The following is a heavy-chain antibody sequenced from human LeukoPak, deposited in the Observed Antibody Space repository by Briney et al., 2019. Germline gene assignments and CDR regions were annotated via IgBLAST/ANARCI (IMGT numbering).Heavy chain of an antibody. CDR1: GGSISSGDYY. CDR2: IYYSGTT. J-gene: IGHJ4*02. V-gene: IGHV4-30-4*08. D-gene: IGHD3-3*01. CDR3: ARDRSGYSSFDY. Sequence: PSQTLSLTCTVSGGSISSGDYYWSWIRQPPGKGLEWIGYIYYSGTTYYNPSLKSRLTISVDTSKNQFSLKLSSVTAADTAVYYCARDRSGYSSFDYWGQGTLVTVSS.